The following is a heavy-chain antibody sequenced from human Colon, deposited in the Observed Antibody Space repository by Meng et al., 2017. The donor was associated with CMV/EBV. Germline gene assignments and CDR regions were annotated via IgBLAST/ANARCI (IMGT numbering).Heavy chain of an antibody. CDR3: ARMALHWYFDL. D-gene: IGHD5-24*01. J-gene: IGHJ2*01. CDR2: IYYTGND. V-gene: IGHV4-39*07. Sequence: HLEEPCPGLVKPAEALSRTCTVSGDSISGRSYYWGWIRQPPGKGLEWIASIYYTGNDYHNPSLKSRVTISIDTSNNQFSLRLTSVTAADTAVYYCARMALHWYFDLWGRGTLVTVSS. CDR1: GDSISGRSYY.